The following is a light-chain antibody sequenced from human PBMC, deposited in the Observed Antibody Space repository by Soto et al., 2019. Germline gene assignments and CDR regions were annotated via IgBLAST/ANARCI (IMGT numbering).Light chain of an antibody. Sequence: DIQITQSPSTPSASVADRVTITCRASQTISSWLAWYQQKPQKAPKLLIYKASTLKSGVPSRFSGSGSGTEFTLTISSLQPDDFATYYFQHYNSYSEAFGQGTKVDIK. V-gene: IGKV1-5*03. CDR1: QTISSW. J-gene: IGKJ1*01. CDR2: KAS. CDR3: QHYNSYSEA.